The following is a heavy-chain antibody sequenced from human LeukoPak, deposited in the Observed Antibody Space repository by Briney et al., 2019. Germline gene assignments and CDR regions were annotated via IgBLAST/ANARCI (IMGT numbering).Heavy chain of an antibody. CDR2: IRSDTI. D-gene: IGHD3-10*01. J-gene: IGHJ4*02. CDR1: GFSFSSYS. CDR3: ARDGGSGTPNPYFDY. Sequence: PGGSLRLSCAASGFSFSSYSMNWVRQAPGRGLEWVSYIRSDTILHADSVKGRFTISRDNAKNSLFLQMNSLRVEDTAVYYCARDGGSGTPNPYFDYWGQGTLVTVSS. V-gene: IGHV3-48*01.